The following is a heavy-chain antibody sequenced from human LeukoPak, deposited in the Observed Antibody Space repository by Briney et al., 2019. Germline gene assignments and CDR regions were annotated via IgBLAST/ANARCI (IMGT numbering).Heavy chain of an antibody. J-gene: IGHJ5*02. Sequence: PSETLSLTCTVSGGSISSYYWSWIRQPPGKGLEWIGYIYYSGSTNYNPSLKSRVTISVDTSKNQFSLKLSSVTAADTAVYYCAREGYYGSGSYGWFDPWGQGTLVTVSS. D-gene: IGHD3-10*01. CDR3: AREGYYGSGSYGWFDP. V-gene: IGHV4-59*01. CDR1: GGSISSYY. CDR2: IYYSGST.